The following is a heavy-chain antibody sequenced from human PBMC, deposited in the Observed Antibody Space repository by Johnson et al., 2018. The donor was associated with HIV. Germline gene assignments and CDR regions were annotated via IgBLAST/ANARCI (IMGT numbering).Heavy chain of an antibody. CDR3: AKGEVGHRVNTRESTFDI. J-gene: IGHJ3*02. CDR1: GLTFSSYG. D-gene: IGHD1-26*01. V-gene: IGHV3-33*06. Sequence: QVQLVESGGGVAQPGRSLRLSCEVSGLTFSSYGFHWVRQSPGKGLEWVAVVWYDGRNKHYADSVKGRFTISRDNSINTVSLQMNSLRAEDTAVYYCAKGEVGHRVNTRESTFDIWGQGTMVIVSS. CDR2: VWYDGRNK.